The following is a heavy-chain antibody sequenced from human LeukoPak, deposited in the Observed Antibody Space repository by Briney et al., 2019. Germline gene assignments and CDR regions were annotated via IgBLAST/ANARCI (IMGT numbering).Heavy chain of an antibody. J-gene: IGHJ4*02. Sequence: GGSLRLSCAASGFTFSSYGMHWVRQAPGKGLEWVAVISYDGSNKYYADSVKGRFTISRDNSKNTLYLQMNSLRAEDTAVYYCAKDWDSGSYLFDYWGQGTLVTVSS. CDR3: AKDWDSGSYLFDY. CDR1: GFTFSSYG. D-gene: IGHD1-26*01. CDR2: ISYDGSNK. V-gene: IGHV3-30*18.